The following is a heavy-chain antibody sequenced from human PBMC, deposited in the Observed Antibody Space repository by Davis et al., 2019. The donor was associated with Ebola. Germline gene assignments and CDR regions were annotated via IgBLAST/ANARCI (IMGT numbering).Heavy chain of an antibody. CDR1: GFTFSNSP. CDR2: IWYDGSVK. V-gene: IGHV3-33*06. J-gene: IGHJ4*02. Sequence: GGSLRLSCAGSGFTFSNSPMHWVRQAPGKGLEWVGLIWYDGSVKYYGDSVKGRFTISRDNSKNTLYLQMSSLRAEDTAVYYCAKDPFYGGDYWGQGTLVTVSS. D-gene: IGHD4-23*01. CDR3: AKDPFYGGDY.